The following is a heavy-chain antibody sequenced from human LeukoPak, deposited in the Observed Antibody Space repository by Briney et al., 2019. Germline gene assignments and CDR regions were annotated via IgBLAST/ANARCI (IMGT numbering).Heavy chain of an antibody. CDR1: GFTFRDYY. CDR3: AKDHLWWPDNQPFDY. D-gene: IGHD4/OR15-4a*01. Sequence: GGSLRLSCVASGFTFRDYYISWIRQAPGKGLEWVAFIRYDGSNKYYADSVKGRFTISRDNSKNTLYLQMNSLRAEDTAVYYCAKDHLWWPDNQPFDYWGQGTLVTVSS. V-gene: IGHV3-30*02. J-gene: IGHJ4*02. CDR2: IRYDGSNK.